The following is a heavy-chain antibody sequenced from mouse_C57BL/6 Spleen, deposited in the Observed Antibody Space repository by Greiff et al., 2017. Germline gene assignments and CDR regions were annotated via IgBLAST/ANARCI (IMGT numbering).Heavy chain of an antibody. Sequence: QVQLQQSGAELVKPGASVKMSCKASGYTFTTYPIEWMKQNHGKSLEWIGNFHPYNDDTKYNEKFKGKATLTVEKSSSTVYLELSRLTSDDSAVYYCGSRDYYGSSGYFDYWGQGTTLTVSS. CDR3: GSRDYYGSSGYFDY. D-gene: IGHD1-1*01. V-gene: IGHV1-47*01. CDR1: GYTFTTYP. J-gene: IGHJ2*01. CDR2: FHPYNDDT.